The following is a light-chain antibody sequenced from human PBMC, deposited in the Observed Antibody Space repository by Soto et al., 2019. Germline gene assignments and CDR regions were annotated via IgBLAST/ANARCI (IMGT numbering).Light chain of an antibody. CDR3: QQYGGVPFT. CDR1: ESIIRDY. V-gene: IGKV3-20*01. CDR2: GAS. Sequence: IVLTQSPGTLSWSPGQRATLSCRASESIIRDYLAWYQQRLGQAPRLLSYGASSGATGIPDRFSGSGSGKDFTLTISSLEPEDFAIYYCQQYGGVPFTFGEGTKLEIK. J-gene: IGKJ4*01.